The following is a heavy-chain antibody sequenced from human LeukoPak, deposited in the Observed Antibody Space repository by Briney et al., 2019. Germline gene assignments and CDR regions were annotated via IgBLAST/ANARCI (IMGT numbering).Heavy chain of an antibody. Sequence: PGGSLRLSCTASGFTFGDYAMSWVRQAPGKGLEWVGFIRSKAYGGTTEYAASVKGRFTISRDDSKSIAYLQMNSLKTEDTAVYYCTRPDYDSSGYYAYTLGYWGQGTLVTVSS. CDR1: GFTFGDYA. D-gene: IGHD3-22*01. CDR2: IRSKAYGGTT. V-gene: IGHV3-49*04. CDR3: TRPDYDSSGYYAYTLGY. J-gene: IGHJ4*02.